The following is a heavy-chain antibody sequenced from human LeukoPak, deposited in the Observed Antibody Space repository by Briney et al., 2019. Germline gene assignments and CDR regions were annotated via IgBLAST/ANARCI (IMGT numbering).Heavy chain of an antibody. CDR2: IYLGDSNT. CDR3: ASKASGSYRGAFDY. Sequence: GESLKISCQGSGHSFTTYWIGWVRQMPGKGLEWIGIIYLGDSNTKYSPSSQGQVTISADKSISTAYLQWTSLKASDTAMYYCASKASGSYRGAFDYWGQGTLVTVSS. V-gene: IGHV5-51*01. J-gene: IGHJ4*02. CDR1: GHSFTTYW. D-gene: IGHD1-26*01.